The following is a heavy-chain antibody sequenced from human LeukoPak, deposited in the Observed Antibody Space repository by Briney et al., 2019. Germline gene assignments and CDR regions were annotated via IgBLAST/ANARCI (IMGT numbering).Heavy chain of an antibody. CDR1: GYTFGNYE. J-gene: IGHJ1*01. CDR3: ARGNCSGHACYTADFLQH. V-gene: IGHV1-8*01. CDR2: MKANSGDT. Sequence: GASVKVSCKASGYTFGNYEFNWVRKAPGQGLEWMGWMKANSGDTGYHDKFRDRVTMTSDTSVSTAYMELNSLRCEDTAVYYCARGNCSGHACYTADFLQHWGQGTLITVSS. D-gene: IGHD2-15*01.